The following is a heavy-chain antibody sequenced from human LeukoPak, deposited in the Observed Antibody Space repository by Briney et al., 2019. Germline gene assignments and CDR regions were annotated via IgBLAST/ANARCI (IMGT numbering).Heavy chain of an antibody. CDR3: ARQILTTGGWVDY. V-gene: IGHV3-23*01. D-gene: IGHD4-11*01. CDR1: GFTFSSYA. Sequence: GGSLRLSCAASGFTFSSYAMSWVRQAPGKGLEWVSTISNSNGNTYYAGSVKGRFTISRDNSMNTLYLQMNSLTAEDTAIYYCARQILTTGGWVDYWGQGTLVTVSS. J-gene: IGHJ4*02. CDR2: ISNSNGNT.